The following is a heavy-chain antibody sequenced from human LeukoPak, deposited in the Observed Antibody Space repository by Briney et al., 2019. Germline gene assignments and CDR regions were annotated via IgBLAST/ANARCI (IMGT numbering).Heavy chain of an antibody. D-gene: IGHD6-13*01. J-gene: IGHJ4*02. CDR2: ISAYNGNT. CDR3: ARDASAAEVPTDH. V-gene: IGHV1-18*01. Sequence: ASVKVSCKASGYTFTNYGISWVRQAAGQGLEWMGWISAYNGNTNYAQKLQGRVTMTTDTSTSTAYMELRSLRSDDTAVYYCARDASAAEVPTDHWGQGTLVTVSS. CDR1: GYTFTNYG.